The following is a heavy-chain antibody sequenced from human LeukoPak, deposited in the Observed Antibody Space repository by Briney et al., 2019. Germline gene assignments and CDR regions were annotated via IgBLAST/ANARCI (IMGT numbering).Heavy chain of an antibody. CDR1: GGSFSGYY. D-gene: IGHD3-22*01. CDR3: ARGMYDSSGYYSTDFDY. Sequence: PSETLSLTCAVYGGSFSGYYWSWIRQPPGKGLEWIGEINHSGSTNYNPSLKSRVTISVDTSKNQFSLKLSSVTAADTAVYYCARGMYDSSGYYSTDFDYWGQGTLVTVSS. J-gene: IGHJ4*02. CDR2: INHSGST. V-gene: IGHV4-34*01.